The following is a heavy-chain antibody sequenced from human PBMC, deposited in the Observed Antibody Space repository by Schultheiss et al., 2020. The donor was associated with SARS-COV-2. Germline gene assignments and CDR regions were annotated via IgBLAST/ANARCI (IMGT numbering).Heavy chain of an antibody. D-gene: IGHD5-24*01. CDR1: GGSISGYY. J-gene: IGHJ4*02. Sequence: SETLSLTCTVSGGSISGYYWSWIRQPPGKGLEWIGEINQSGSTNYNPSLKSRVTISVDTSKNQFSLKLSSVTAADTAVYYCAKVKTATITGLDYWGQGTLVTVSS. CDR2: INQSGST. CDR3: AKVKTATITGLDY. V-gene: IGHV4-34*01.